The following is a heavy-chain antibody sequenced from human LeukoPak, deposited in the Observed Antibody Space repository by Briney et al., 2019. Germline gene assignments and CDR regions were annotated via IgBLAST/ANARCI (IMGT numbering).Heavy chain of an antibody. J-gene: IGHJ4*02. V-gene: IGHV1-69*05. D-gene: IGHD3-3*01. CDR1: GGTFSSYA. Sequence: GASVKVSCKASGGTFSSYAISWVRQAPGQGLEWMGRIIPIFGTANYAQKFQGRDTITTDESTSTAYMELSSLRSEDTAVYYCARGRTFSPTYYDFWSGDNYYFDYWGQGTLVTVSS. CDR2: IIPIFGTA. CDR3: ARGRTFSPTYYDFWSGDNYYFDY.